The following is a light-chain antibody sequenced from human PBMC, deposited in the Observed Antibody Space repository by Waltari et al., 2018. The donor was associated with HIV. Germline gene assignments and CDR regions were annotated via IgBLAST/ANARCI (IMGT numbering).Light chain of an antibody. CDR1: QSVGSNC. Sequence: IVLTQSPGSLSLSPGETATLSCRASQSVGSNCLAWYQPKPGQAPSLLIYRASNRATGIPDRLSGSGSGTDFTLTISRLEPEDFAVYYCQQYGSSLLTFGQGTKVEIK. CDR3: QQYGSSLLT. V-gene: IGKV3-20*01. J-gene: IGKJ1*01. CDR2: RAS.